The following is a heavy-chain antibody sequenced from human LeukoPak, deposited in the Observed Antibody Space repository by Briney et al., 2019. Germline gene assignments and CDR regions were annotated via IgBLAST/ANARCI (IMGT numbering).Heavy chain of an antibody. J-gene: IGHJ4*02. CDR2: ISSSSSYI. CDR1: GFTFSSYS. V-gene: IGHV3-21*01. CDR3: ARTNSGSYPYFDY. D-gene: IGHD1-26*01. Sequence: GGSLRLSCAASGFTFSSYSMNWVRQAPGTGLEWVSSISSSSSYIYYADSVKGRFTISRDNAKNSLYLQMNSLRAEDTAVYYCARTNSGSYPYFDYWGQGTLVTVSS.